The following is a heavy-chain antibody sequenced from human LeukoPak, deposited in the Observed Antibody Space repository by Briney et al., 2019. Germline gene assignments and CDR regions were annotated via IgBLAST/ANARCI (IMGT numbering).Heavy chain of an antibody. CDR2: IYYSGST. CDR1: GGSISSYY. V-gene: IGHV4-59*08. Sequence: SETLSLTCTVSGGSISSYYWSWIRQPPGKGLEWIGYIYYSGSTNYNPSLKSRVTISVDTSKNQFSLKLSSVTAADTAVYYCARHRTRYYGSGSHWGQGTLVTVSS. J-gene: IGHJ1*01. CDR3: ARHRTRYYGSGSH. D-gene: IGHD3-10*01.